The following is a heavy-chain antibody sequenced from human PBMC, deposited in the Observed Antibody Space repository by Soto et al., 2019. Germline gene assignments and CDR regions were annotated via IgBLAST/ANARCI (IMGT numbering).Heavy chain of an antibody. CDR1: GGSISSGDYY. Sequence: QVQLQESGPGLVKPSQTLSLTCTVSGGSISSGDYYWSWIRQPPGKGLEWIGYIYYSGSTYYNPSLKGRVTISVDTSKNQFSLKLSSVTAADTAVYYCARDVLGYSSGWINAFDIWGQGTMVTVSS. J-gene: IGHJ3*02. V-gene: IGHV4-30-4*01. CDR3: ARDVLGYSSGWINAFDI. D-gene: IGHD6-19*01. CDR2: IYYSGST.